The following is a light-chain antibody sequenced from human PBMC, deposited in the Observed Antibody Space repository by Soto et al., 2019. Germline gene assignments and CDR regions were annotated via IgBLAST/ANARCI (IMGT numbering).Light chain of an antibody. V-gene: IGKV1-39*01. CDR2: TSG. J-gene: IGKJ2*01. CDR1: QRITTY. Sequence: IHMTQSPSSLSASVGDRVTITCRASQRITTYLNWYQQKPAEAPKLLISTSGTLQRGVPSRFTGSGSGTDFTLTITGLQPADFATYFCQQTYNTPYTFGQGTKLEIK. CDR3: QQTYNTPYT.